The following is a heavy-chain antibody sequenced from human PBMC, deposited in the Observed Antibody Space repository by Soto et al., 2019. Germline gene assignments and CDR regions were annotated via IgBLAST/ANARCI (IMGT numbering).Heavy chain of an antibody. CDR3: ARGGGYSYGYTPRCEY. Sequence: SETLSLTCTVSGGSISSYYWSWIRQPPGKGLEWIGYIYYSGSTNYNPSLKSRVTISVDTSKNQFSLKLSSVTAADTAVYYCARGGGYSYGYTPRCEYWGQGTLVIVSS. J-gene: IGHJ4*02. V-gene: IGHV4-59*13. CDR2: IYYSGST. CDR1: GGSISSYY. D-gene: IGHD5-18*01.